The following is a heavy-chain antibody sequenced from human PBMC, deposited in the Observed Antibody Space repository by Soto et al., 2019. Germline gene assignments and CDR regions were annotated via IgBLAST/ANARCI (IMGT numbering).Heavy chain of an antibody. V-gene: IGHV4-31*01. J-gene: IGHJ5*02. Sequence: QVQLQESGPGLVKPSQTLSLTCTVSGGSISSGGYYWSWIRQHPGKGLEWSGYIYYSGSTYYNPSPESPXXVXSXSSKNRSSRKLSSVTAAHTAVYYCAREEYGAEGFDPWGQGTLVTVSS. CDR1: GGSISSGGYY. D-gene: IGHD2-2*01. CDR3: AREEYGAEGFDP. CDR2: IYYSGST.